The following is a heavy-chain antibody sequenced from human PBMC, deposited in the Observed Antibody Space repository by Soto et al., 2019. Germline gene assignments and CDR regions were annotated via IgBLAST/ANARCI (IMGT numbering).Heavy chain of an antibody. CDR3: AKLRFGELSGYFDY. Sequence: EVQLVESGGGLVQPGRSLRLSCAASGFTFDDYAMHWVRQAPGKGLEWVSGISWNSGSIGYADSVKGRFTISRDNAKNSLYLQMNCLRAEDTALYYCAKLRFGELSGYFDYWGQGTLVTVSS. V-gene: IGHV3-9*01. CDR1: GFTFDDYA. CDR2: ISWNSGSI. J-gene: IGHJ4*02. D-gene: IGHD3-10*01.